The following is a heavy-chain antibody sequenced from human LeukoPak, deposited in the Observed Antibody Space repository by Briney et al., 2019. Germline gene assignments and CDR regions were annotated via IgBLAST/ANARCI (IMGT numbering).Heavy chain of an antibody. V-gene: IGHV4-59*08. CDR2: IDYNGST. D-gene: IGHD4-23*01. CDR1: GGSISSYY. J-gene: IGHJ4*02. CDR3: ARGGGHFDN. Sequence: SETLSLTCTVSGGSISSYYWSWIRQPPGKGLEWIGYIDYNGSTNYNPSLKSRVTISVDTSKNQFSLKLSSVTAADTAVYYCARGGGHFDNWGQGTLATVSS.